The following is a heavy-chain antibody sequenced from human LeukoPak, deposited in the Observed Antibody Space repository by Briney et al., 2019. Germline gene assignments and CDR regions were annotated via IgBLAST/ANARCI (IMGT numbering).Heavy chain of an antibody. CDR3: AKSNKYSSSWYDYFDY. V-gene: IGHV4-59*01. D-gene: IGHD6-13*01. CDR1: GGSISTYY. Sequence: SETLSLTCTVSGGSISTYYWSWIRQPPGKGLELIGYIYDSGTTDYNPSLKSRVTISVDTSKNHFSLKLSSVTAADTAVYYCAKSNKYSSSWYDYFDYWGQGTLVTVSS. J-gene: IGHJ4*02. CDR2: IYDSGTT.